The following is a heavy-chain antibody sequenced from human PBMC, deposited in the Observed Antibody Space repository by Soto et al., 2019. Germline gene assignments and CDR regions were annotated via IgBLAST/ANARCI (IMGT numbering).Heavy chain of an antibody. Sequence: SQTLSLTCVISGDSVSSNSAAWNWIRQSPSRGLEWLGRTYYRSKWYNDYAVSVKSRITINPDTSKNQFSLQLNSVTPEDTAVYYCARDQVGAYSSSSNFDYWGQGTLVTVSS. V-gene: IGHV6-1*01. CDR3: ARDQVGAYSSSSNFDY. J-gene: IGHJ4*02. CDR1: GDSVSSNSAA. CDR2: TYYRSKWYN. D-gene: IGHD6-6*01.